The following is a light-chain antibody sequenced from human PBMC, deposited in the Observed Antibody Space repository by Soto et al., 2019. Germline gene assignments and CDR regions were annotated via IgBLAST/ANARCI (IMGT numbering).Light chain of an antibody. CDR2: AAS. V-gene: IGKV1-6*01. CDR3: LQDYSYPRT. Sequence: AIQMTQSPSSLSASVGDRVTITCRASQGIRNELGWYQQKPGKAPKLLMFAASTLHSGVPSRFSGSGSGTDFTLTISCLQPEDFATYYCLQDYSYPRTFGQGTKVEIK. J-gene: IGKJ1*01. CDR1: QGIRNE.